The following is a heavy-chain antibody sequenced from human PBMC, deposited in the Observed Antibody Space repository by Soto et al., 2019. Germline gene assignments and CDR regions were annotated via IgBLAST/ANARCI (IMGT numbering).Heavy chain of an antibody. CDR3: ARDHSGSVGNI. CDR2: TYYRSKWYN. D-gene: IGHD1-26*01. CDR1: GDSVSSNSAA. V-gene: IGHV6-1*01. Sequence: QTLSLTCAISGDSVSSNSAAWRWVRQSPSRGLQWLGRTYYRSKWYNDFALFVKSRITINPDTSKIQFSLQLNSVTPDDTTMSYCARDHSGSVGNIWGQGTMVTVSS. J-gene: IGHJ3*02.